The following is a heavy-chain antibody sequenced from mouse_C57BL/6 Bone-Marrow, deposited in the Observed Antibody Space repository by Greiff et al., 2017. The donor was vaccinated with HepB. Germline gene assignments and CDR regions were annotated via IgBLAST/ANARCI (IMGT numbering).Heavy chain of an antibody. CDR1: GYTFTSYG. J-gene: IGHJ2*01. V-gene: IGHV1-81*01. CDR2: IYPRSGNT. CDR3: ALYRRNFDY. Sequence: VKLVESGAELARPGASVKLSCKASGYTFTSYGISWVKQRTGQGLEWIGEIYPRSGNTYYNEKFKGKATLTADKSSSTAYMELRSLTSEDSAVYFCALYRRNFDYWGQGTTLTVSS. D-gene: IGHD2-1*01.